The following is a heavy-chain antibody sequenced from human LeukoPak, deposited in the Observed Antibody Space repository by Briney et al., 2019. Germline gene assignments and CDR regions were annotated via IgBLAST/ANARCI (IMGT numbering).Heavy chain of an antibody. V-gene: IGHV4-59*08. CDR2: INHSGYT. D-gene: IGHD6-19*01. J-gene: IGHJ4*02. CDR1: GGSISTYY. CDR3: ARHGSGWRFDY. Sequence: PSETLSLNCTVSGGSISTYYWSWIRQPPGKGLEWIGYINHSGYTNSNPSLKSRVTISVDTSKNQLSLKLSSVTAADTAVYYCARHGSGWRFDYWGQGTLVTVSS.